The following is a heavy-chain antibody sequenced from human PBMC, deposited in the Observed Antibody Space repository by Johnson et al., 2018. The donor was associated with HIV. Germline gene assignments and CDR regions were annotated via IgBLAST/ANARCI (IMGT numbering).Heavy chain of an antibody. CDR3: ARSGYGSGSTHDAFDI. CDR2: IYSGGST. D-gene: IGHD3-10*01. CDR1: GFTFSSNY. V-gene: IGHV3-66*01. Sequence: VQLVESGGGVVQPGRSLRLSCAASGFTFSSNYMSWVRQAPGKGLEWVSVIYSGGSTYYADSVKGRFTISRDNSKNTLYLQMNSLRAEDTAVYYCARSGYGSGSTHDAFDIWGQGTMVTVSS. J-gene: IGHJ3*02.